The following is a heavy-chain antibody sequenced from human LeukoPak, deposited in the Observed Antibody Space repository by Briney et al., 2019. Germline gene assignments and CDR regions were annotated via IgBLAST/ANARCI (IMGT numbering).Heavy chain of an antibody. CDR1: GGSISSYY. CDR2: IYYSGST. J-gene: IGHJ4*02. V-gene: IGHV4-59*12. Sequence: SETLSLTCTVSGGSISSYYWSWIRQPPGKGLEWIGYIYYSGSTNYNPSLKSRVTISVDTSKNQFSLKLSSVTAADTAVYYCAILGYCSGGSCYLSYWGQGTLVTVSS. CDR3: AILGYCSGGSCYLSY. D-gene: IGHD2-15*01.